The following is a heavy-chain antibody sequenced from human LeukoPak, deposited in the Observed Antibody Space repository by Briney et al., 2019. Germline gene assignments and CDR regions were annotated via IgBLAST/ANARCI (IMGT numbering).Heavy chain of an antibody. Sequence: SESLSLTRTVSGGSITSGTYYCGWIRQPPGKGLQLIGSIYYSGSAYYTPSLKSRVTISVDTSKNQFSLKLNSVTAADTAVYYCARHTWRITTPNWFDPWGQVTLVTVSS. V-gene: IGHV4-39*01. J-gene: IGHJ5*02. CDR1: GGSITSGTYY. CDR3: ARHTWRITTPNWFDP. CDR2: IYYSGSA. D-gene: IGHD3-3*01.